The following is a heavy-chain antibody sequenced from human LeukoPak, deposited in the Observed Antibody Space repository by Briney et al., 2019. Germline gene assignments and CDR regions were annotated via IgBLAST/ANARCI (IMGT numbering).Heavy chain of an antibody. CDR3: ARETYYYDSSGYYSPPDY. Sequence: SETLSLTCTVSGGSISSSSYYWGWIRQPTGKGLEWIGSIYYSGSTYYNPSLKSRVTISVDTSKNQFSLKLSSVTAADTAVYYCARETYYYDSSGYYSPPDYWGQGTLVTVSS. CDR1: GGSISSSSYY. CDR2: IYYSGST. J-gene: IGHJ4*02. V-gene: IGHV4-39*02. D-gene: IGHD3-22*01.